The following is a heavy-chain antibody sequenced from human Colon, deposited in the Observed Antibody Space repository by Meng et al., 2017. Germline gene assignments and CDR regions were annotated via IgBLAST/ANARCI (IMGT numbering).Heavy chain of an antibody. D-gene: IGHD1-26*01. J-gene: IGHJ4*02. CDR3: AGGPWELDY. CDR2: IDYSRSI. CDR1: GGSVSSGSHY. Sequence: QWRRPESGPGLVGPSETLSLTCTVSGGSVSSGSHYWSGIRQPPGKGLEWIGYIDYSRSINYYPSLKSRVTMSVDTSKNQFSLNLSSVTAADTAVYYCAGGPWELDYWGQGTLVTVSS. V-gene: IGHV4-61*01.